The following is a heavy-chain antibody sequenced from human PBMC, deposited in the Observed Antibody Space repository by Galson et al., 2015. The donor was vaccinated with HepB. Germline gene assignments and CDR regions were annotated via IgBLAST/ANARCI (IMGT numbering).Heavy chain of an antibody. CDR3: ARVSRFLEWLGGMDY. CDR1: GFTFSTYA. CDR2: ISHDGRNK. V-gene: IGHV3-30*04. J-gene: IGHJ4*02. Sequence: SLRLSCAASGFTFSTYAMHWVRQAPGKGLEWVAVISHDGRNKYYADSVKGRFIISRDNSKNTLYLQMNSLRTEDTAVYYCARVSRFLEWLGGMDYWGQGTQVTVSS. D-gene: IGHD3-3*01.